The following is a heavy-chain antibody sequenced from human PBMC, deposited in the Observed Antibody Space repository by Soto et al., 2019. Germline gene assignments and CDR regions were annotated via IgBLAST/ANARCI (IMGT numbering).Heavy chain of an antibody. J-gene: IGHJ4*02. CDR3: ARDSPPPRE. CDR1: GYTFTSYG. CDR2: ISAYNGNT. V-gene: IGHV1-18*01. Sequence: QVQLVQSGAEVKKPGASVKVSCKASGYTFTSYGISWVRQAPGQGLEWMGWISAYNGNTNYAQKLQGRVTMTTDTATSTANMELRSLRSQAPAVYNRARDSPPPREWGQGTLVTVSS.